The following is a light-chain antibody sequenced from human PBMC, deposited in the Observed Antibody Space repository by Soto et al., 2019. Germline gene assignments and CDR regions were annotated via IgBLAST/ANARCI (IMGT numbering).Light chain of an antibody. V-gene: IGKV1-12*01. CDR2: SAS. CDR3: QQADTFPIT. J-gene: IGKJ5*01. CDR1: QSIGSW. Sequence: DIQLTQSPSPVSSSVVKIVTISLVASQSIGSWLAWYQQKPGKAPKLLIYSASSLQSGVPSRFSGSGFGTDFTLTISSLQPEDFATYYCQQADTFPITFGQGTRLEI.